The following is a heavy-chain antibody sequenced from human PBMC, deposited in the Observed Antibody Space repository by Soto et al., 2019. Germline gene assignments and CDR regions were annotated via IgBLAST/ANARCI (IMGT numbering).Heavy chain of an antibody. CDR2: ISNTGFTI. D-gene: IGHD4-17*01. Sequence: GGSLRLSCAASGFTFSDYEMNWVRQAPGKGLEWVSYISNTGFTIYYADSVRGRFAISRDNAKNSLYLQMNSLGAGDTAVYYCARAHGDFDYWGQGTLVTVYS. V-gene: IGHV3-48*03. CDR1: GFTFSDYE. CDR3: ARAHGDFDY. J-gene: IGHJ4*02.